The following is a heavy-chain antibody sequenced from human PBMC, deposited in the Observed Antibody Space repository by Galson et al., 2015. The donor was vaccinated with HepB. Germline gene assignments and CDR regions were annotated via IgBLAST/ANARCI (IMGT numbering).Heavy chain of an antibody. CDR3: AREDADIAAMTLDH. D-gene: IGHD6-25*01. J-gene: IGHJ4*02. CDR1: GFTFSRNG. CDR2: IWHDRSNS. V-gene: IGHV3-33*08. Sequence: LRLSCAASGFTFSRNGMHWVRQAPGKGLEWVAVIWHDRSNSYYADSVKGRFTISRDNSKNTLYLQMNSLRAEDTAVYYCAREDADIAAMTLDHWGQGTLVTVSS.